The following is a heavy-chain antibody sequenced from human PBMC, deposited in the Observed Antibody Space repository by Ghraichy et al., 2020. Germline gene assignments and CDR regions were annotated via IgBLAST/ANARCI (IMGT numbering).Heavy chain of an antibody. J-gene: IGHJ4*02. D-gene: IGHD5-24*01. Sequence: LSLTCAASGFTFSNYAMSWVRQAPGKGLEWVSTISGSGGATYYADSVKGRFTISRDNSKNTLYLEMNSLRAEDTAVYYCAKKRWLQFYYFDYWGQGTLVTVSS. V-gene: IGHV3-23*01. CDR2: ISGSGGAT. CDR3: AKKRWLQFYYFDY. CDR1: GFTFSNYA.